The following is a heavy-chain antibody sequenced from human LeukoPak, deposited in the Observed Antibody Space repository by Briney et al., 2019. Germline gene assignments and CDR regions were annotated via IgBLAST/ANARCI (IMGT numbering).Heavy chain of an antibody. V-gene: IGHV4-4*07. CDR2: IYTSGST. CDR1: GGSISSYY. D-gene: IGHD5-18*01. CDR3: ARDRWYSFGPYYYYGMDV. Sequence: SETLSLTCTVSGGSISSYYWSWIRQPAGKGLEWIGRIYTSGSTNYHPSLKSRVTMSVDTSKNQFSLKLSSVTAADPAVYYCARDRWYSFGPYYYYGMDVWGQGTTVTVSS. J-gene: IGHJ6*02.